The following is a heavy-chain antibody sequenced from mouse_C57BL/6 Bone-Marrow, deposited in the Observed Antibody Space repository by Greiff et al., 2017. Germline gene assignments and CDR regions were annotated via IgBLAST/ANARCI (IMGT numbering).Heavy chain of an antibody. J-gene: IGHJ2*01. CDR1: GFNIKDDY. CDR3: TCNYVDY. V-gene: IGHV14-4*01. Sequence: EVQLQQSGAELVRPGASVKLSCTASGFNIKDDYMHWVKQRPEQGLEWIGWIDPENGDTEYAAKFQGKATITADTSSNTAYLQLSSLTSEDAAVYYCTCNYVDYWGQGTTLTVSS. CDR2: IDPENGDT.